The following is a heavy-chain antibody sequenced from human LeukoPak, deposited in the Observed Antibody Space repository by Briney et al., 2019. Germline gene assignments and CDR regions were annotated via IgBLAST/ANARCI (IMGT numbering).Heavy chain of an antibody. V-gene: IGHV3-66*02. Sequence: GGSLRLSCAASGFTVSSNYMSWVRQAPGKGLEWVSVIYSGGSTYYADSVKGRFTISRDNSKNTLYLQMNSLRAEDTAVYYCAREKYDFWSGQPLGFDPWGQGTLVTVSS. CDR1: GFTVSSNY. D-gene: IGHD3-3*01. CDR2: IYSGGST. J-gene: IGHJ5*02. CDR3: AREKYDFWSGQPLGFDP.